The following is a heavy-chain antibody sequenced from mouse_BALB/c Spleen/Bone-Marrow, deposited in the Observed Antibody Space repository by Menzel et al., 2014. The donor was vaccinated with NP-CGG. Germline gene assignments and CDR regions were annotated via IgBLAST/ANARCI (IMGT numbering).Heavy chain of an antibody. CDR1: GFNIKDTY. J-gene: IGHJ2*01. CDR3: ARYYYGYYFDY. Sequence: EAQLKQSGAEFVKPGASGKLSCTASGFNIKDTYMHWVKQRPEQGLEWIGRIDPGKGKTKYAPNFQGKATITADTSSNTAYLQLSSLTSEDTAVYYCARYYYGYYFDYWGQGTTLTVSS. CDR2: IDPGKGKT. V-gene: IGHV14-3*02. D-gene: IGHD1-2*01.